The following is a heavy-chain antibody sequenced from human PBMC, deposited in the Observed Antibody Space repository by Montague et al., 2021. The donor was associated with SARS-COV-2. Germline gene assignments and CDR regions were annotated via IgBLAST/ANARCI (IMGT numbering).Heavy chain of an antibody. CDR1: GDSVSSNRAA. J-gene: IGHJ4*02. Sequence: CAISGDSVSSNRAAWNWIRQSPSRGLEWLGRTYYRSKWYNDYVVSVKSRITINPDTSKNQFSLQLNSVTPEDTAVYYCARGGWGAPGTGRLFDYWGQGALVTVSS. D-gene: IGHD3-10*01. CDR2: TYYRSKWYN. V-gene: IGHV6-1*01. CDR3: ARGGWGAPGTGRLFDY.